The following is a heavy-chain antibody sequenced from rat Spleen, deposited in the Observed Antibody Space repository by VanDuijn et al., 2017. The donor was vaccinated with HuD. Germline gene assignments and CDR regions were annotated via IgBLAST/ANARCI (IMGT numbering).Heavy chain of an antibody. D-gene: IGHD1-4*01. V-gene: IGHV5-7*01. CDR3: AREAGLPFHYFDY. CDR1: GFVFSDFH. J-gene: IGHJ2*01. Sequence: EVQLVESGGGLVQPGRSLKISCAASGFVFSDFHLAWVRQAPKKGLEWVASISYEGSSTYYRDSVKGRFTISRDNAKSTLYLQMDSLRSEDTATYFCAREAGLPFHYFDYWGQGVMVTVSS. CDR2: ISYEGSST.